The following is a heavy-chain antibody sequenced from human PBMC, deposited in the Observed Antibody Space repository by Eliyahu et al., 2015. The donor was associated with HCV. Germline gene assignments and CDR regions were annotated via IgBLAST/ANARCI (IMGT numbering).Heavy chain of an antibody. V-gene: IGHV4-30-4*01. CDR3: ARVRYYDDVWGRFDY. CDR1: GVSVSSGDYH. CDR2: IYYSGST. Sequence: QVQLQESGPGLVKPSQTLSLTCTVSGVSVSSGDYHWSWIRQTPGKGLEWIGYIYYSGSTYYNPSLKSRVTISIDTSKNQFSLKLNSVTAADTAVYYCARVRYYDDVWGRFDYWGQGTLVTVSS. D-gene: IGHD3-16*01. J-gene: IGHJ4*02.